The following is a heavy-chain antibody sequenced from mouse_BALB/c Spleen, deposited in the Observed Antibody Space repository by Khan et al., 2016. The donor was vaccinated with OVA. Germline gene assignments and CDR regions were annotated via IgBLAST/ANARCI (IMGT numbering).Heavy chain of an antibody. CDR1: GFNIKDYY. Sequence: VQLQQSGAELVRPGALVKLSCKASGFNIKDYYIHWVKQRPEQGLEWIGWIDPENGNTIYDPKFQGKASITADTSSNTAYLQLSSLTSEDTAVYYCTRSGYFAWFPYWGQGTLVTVS. CDR2: IDPENGNT. V-gene: IGHV14-1*02. D-gene: IGHD2-2*01. J-gene: IGHJ3*01. CDR3: TRSGYFAWFPY.